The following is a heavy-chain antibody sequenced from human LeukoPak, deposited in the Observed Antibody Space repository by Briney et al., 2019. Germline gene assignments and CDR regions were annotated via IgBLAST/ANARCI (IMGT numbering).Heavy chain of an antibody. D-gene: IGHD3-22*01. CDR1: GGTFSSYA. J-gene: IGHJ4*02. CDR3: ASVGGYDSSGYYHPFDY. V-gene: IGHV1-69*13. CDR2: IIPIFGTA. Sequence: GASVKVSCKASGGTFSSYAISWVRQAPGQGLEWMGGIIPIFGTANYAQKFQGRVTITADESTSTAYMELSSLRSEDTAVYYCASVGGYDSSGYYHPFDYWGQGTLVTVSS.